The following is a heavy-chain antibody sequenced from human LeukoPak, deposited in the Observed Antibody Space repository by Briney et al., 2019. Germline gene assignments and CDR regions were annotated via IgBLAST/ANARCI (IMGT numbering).Heavy chain of an antibody. CDR3: ARDRTYYYGSGLYY. CDR1: GYTFTSYA. J-gene: IGHJ4*02. CDR2: SNAGNGNT. V-gene: IGHV1-3*02. D-gene: IGHD3-10*01. Sequence: ASVKVSCKASGYTFTSYAMHWVRQAPGQRLEWMGWSNAGNGNTKYSQEFQGRVTITRDASASTAYMELSRLRSDDTAVYYCARDRTYYYGSGLYYWGQGTLVTVSS.